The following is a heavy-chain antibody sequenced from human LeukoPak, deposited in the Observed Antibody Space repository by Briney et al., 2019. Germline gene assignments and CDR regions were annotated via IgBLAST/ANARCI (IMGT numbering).Heavy chain of an antibody. CDR3: AKDIGRQVDY. CDR1: GFTVSTNY. J-gene: IGHJ4*02. CDR2: ISGSGGST. D-gene: IGHD3-16*02. Sequence: GGSLRLSCAASGFTVSTNYMSWVRQAPGKGLEWVSAISGSGGSTYYADSVKGRFTISRDNSRNTLYLQMNSLRAEDTAVYYCAKDIGRQVDYWGQGTLVTVSS. V-gene: IGHV3-23*01.